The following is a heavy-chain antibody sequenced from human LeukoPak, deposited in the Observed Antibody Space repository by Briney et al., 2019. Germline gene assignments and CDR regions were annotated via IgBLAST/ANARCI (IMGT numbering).Heavy chain of an antibody. D-gene: IGHD5-24*01. CDR3: AKDRSGDGYTLRVGKDY. CDR1: GGSISSYY. Sequence: SETLSLTCTVSGGSISSYYWSWIRQPAGKGLEWIGRIYTSGSTNYNPSLKSRVTMSVDTSKNQFSLKLSSVTAADTAVYYCAKDRSGDGYTLRVGKDYWGQGTLVTVSS. V-gene: IGHV4-4*07. J-gene: IGHJ4*02. CDR2: IYTSGST.